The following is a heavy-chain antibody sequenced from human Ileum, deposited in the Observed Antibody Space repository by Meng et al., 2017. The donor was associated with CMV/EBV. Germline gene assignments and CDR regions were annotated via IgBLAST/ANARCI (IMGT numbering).Heavy chain of an antibody. V-gene: IGHV4-39*07. CDR3: ARDMSIRWFYY. Sequence: QLQLQGSGPGLVKPSETLSLTCSVPGGSTTDYWGWIRQPPGKGLEWIGSIFYSGTTYYNPSLKSRLTVSLDTSKTQFSLMLTSVTAADTAVYYCARDMSIRWFYYWGQGTLVTVSS. CDR1: GGSTTDY. D-gene: IGHD3-3*02. J-gene: IGHJ4*02. CDR2: IFYSGTT.